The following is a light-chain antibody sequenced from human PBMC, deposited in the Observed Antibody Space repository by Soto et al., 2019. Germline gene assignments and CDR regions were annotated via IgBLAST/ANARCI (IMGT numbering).Light chain of an antibody. J-gene: IGKJ2*01. CDR1: HNISTF. Sequence: DIQMTQSPSSLSAFVGDGVTITCRASHNISTFLHWYQQKPGEAPRFIIYATSNLQHGVPSRFSGSGSWTDFTLTISSLQPEDFATYYCQQSFSTLYTFGQGTKLEMK. V-gene: IGKV1-39*01. CDR2: ATS. CDR3: QQSFSTLYT.